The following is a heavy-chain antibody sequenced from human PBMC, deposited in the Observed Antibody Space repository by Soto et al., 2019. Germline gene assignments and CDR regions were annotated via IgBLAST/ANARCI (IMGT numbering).Heavy chain of an antibody. J-gene: IGHJ6*01. CDR1: GFTFSSYG. Sequence: QVQLVESGGGVVQPGRSLRLSCAASGFTFSSYGMHWVRQAPGKGLEWVAVISYDGSNKYYADSVKGRFTISRDNSKNTLYLQMNSLRAEDTAVYYCAKDRFRVAFDWLHTRYYGMDVW. CDR3: AKDRFRVAFDWLHTRYYGMDV. D-gene: IGHD3-9*01. CDR2: ISYDGSNK. V-gene: IGHV3-30*18.